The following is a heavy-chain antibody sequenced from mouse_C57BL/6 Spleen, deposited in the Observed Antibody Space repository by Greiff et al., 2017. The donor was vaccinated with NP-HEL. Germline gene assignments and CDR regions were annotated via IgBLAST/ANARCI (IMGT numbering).Heavy chain of an antibody. J-gene: IGHJ1*03. Sequence: QVQLQQSGAELVMPGASVKLSCKASGYTFTSYWMHWVKQRPGQGLEWIGEIDPSDSYTNYNQKFKGKSTLTVDKSSSTAYMQLSSLTSEDSAVYYCARGGDVGYFDVWGTGTTVTVSS. CDR2: IDPSDSYT. CDR1: GYTFTSYW. D-gene: IGHD3-3*01. CDR3: ARGGDVGYFDV. V-gene: IGHV1-69*01.